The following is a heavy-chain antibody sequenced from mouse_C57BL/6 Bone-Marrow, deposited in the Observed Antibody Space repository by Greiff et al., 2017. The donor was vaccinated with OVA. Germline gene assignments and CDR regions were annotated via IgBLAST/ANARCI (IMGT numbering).Heavy chain of an antibody. CDR3: ARESCHNKGYFDV. J-gene: IGHJ1*03. V-gene: IGHV14-3*01. CDR1: GFNIKNTY. Sequence: EVQLQQSVAELVRPGASVKLSCTASGFNIKNTYMHWVKQRPEQGLEWIGRIDPANGNTKYAPKFQGKSTISADTSTNTAYLQLSSLTSEDTAIYYCARESCHNKGYFDVWGTGTTVTVSS. D-gene: IGHD6-1*01. CDR2: IDPANGNT.